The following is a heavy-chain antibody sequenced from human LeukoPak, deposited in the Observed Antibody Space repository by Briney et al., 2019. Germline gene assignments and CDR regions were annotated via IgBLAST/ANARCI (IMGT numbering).Heavy chain of an antibody. CDR3: ARETPPLYCSGGSCPGDY. Sequence: ASVKVSCKASGYTFTSYYMHWVRQAPGQGLEWMGIINPSGGSTSYAQKFQGRVTMTRDTSISTAYMELSRLRSDDTAVYYCARETPPLYCSGGSCPGDYWGQGTLVTVSS. CDR1: GYTFTSYY. J-gene: IGHJ4*02. V-gene: IGHV1-46*01. CDR2: INPSGGST. D-gene: IGHD2-15*01.